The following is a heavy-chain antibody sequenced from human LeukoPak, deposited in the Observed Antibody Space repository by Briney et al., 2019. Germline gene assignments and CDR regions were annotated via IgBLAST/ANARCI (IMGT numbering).Heavy chain of an antibody. CDR3: TTDMMVRGVIDY. CDR2: IKSKTDGGTT. Sequence: GGSLRLSCAASGLSISNAWMSWVRQAPGKGLEWVGRIKSKTDGGTTDYAAPVRGRFTISRDDSKNTLYLQMNSLKTEDTAVYYCTTDMMVRGVIDYWGQGTLVTVSS. D-gene: IGHD3-10*01. V-gene: IGHV3-15*01. J-gene: IGHJ4*02. CDR1: GLSISNAW.